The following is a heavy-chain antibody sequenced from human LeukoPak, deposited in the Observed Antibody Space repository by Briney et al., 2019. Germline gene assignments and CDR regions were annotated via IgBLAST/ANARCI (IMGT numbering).Heavy chain of an antibody. V-gene: IGHV3-23*01. J-gene: IGHJ4*02. CDR1: GLTFSDYY. Sequence: GGSLRLSCAVSGLTFSDYYMSWIRQAPGKGLEWVSGITSGFTPHYADSVKGRFTISRDNSKNTFHLQMNSLRAEDTAVYYCAKDYSDSRVGDVFFEYWGQGTLVTVSS. CDR2: ITSGFTP. CDR3: AKDYSDSRVGDVFFEY. D-gene: IGHD1-26*01.